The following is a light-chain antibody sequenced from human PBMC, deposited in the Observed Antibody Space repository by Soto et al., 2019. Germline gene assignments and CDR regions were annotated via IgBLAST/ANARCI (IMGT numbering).Light chain of an antibody. Sequence: QSVLTQPPSTSASPGQSVTISCTGTSSDVGGHHYVSWYQQHPGKAPKLMIYEVTNRPSGVPDRFSGSKSGNTASLTVAGLQDEDEDDYYWCSDAGNNNSLFGGGTKLTVL. CDR1: SSDVGGHHY. V-gene: IGLV2-8*01. CDR3: CSDAGNNNSL. J-gene: IGLJ2*01. CDR2: EVT.